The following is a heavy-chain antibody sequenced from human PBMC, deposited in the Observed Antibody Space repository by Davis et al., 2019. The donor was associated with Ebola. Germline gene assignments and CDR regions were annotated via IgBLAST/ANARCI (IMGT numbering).Heavy chain of an antibody. Sequence: SVKVSCKASGGIFSSYDISWVRHAPGHGLEWMGRIIPILGIANYAQKFQGRVTITADKSTSTAYMELSSLRSEDTAVFYCARGKTVAGTRGLSWFDPWGPGTLVTVSS. CDR3: ARGKTVAGTRGLSWFDP. CDR1: GGIFSSYD. CDR2: IIPILGIA. D-gene: IGHD6-19*01. V-gene: IGHV1-69*04. J-gene: IGHJ5*02.